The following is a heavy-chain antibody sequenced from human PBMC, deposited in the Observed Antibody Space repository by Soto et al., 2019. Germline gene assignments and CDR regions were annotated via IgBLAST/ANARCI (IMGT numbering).Heavy chain of an antibody. CDR2: ISGYNGDT. D-gene: IGHD2-8*01. Sequence: QGQLVQSGPEVKKSGASVKVSCKASGYTFSRYGISWVRQAPGQGLEWMGWISGYNGDTKYAQKVQGRVTMTIDTSTYTAYMELRSLTSDDTAIYYCAKNGQPPYYYYGMDVWGQGTTVTV. CDR3: AKNGQPPYYYYGMDV. J-gene: IGHJ6*02. CDR1: GYTFSRYG. V-gene: IGHV1-18*01.